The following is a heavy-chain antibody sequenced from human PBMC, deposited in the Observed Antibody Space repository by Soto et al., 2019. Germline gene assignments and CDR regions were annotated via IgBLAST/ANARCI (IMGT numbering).Heavy chain of an antibody. V-gene: IGHV3-53*01. D-gene: IGHD3-22*01. J-gene: IGHJ4*02. CDR1: GFTVSSNY. Sequence: GGSLRLSCAASGFTVSSNYMSWVRQAPGKGLEWVSVIYSGGSTYYADSVKGRFTISRDNSKNTLYLQMNSLRAEDTAVYYCAREDYYDSSGYYGYWGQGTLVTVSS. CDR2: IYSGGST. CDR3: AREDYYDSSGYYGY.